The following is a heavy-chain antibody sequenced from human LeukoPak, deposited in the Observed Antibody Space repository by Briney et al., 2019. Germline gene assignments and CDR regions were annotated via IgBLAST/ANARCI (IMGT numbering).Heavy chain of an antibody. D-gene: IGHD3-10*01. CDR2: ISWDGGST. CDR3: AKDSGSGSYKDY. CDR1: GFTFDDYA. Sequence: GGSLRLSCAASGFTFDDYAMHWVRQAPGKGLEWVSLISWDGGSTYYADSVKGRFTISRDYSKNSLYLQMNSLRAEDTAFYYCAKDSGSGSYKDYWGQGTLVTVSS. J-gene: IGHJ4*02. V-gene: IGHV3-43D*03.